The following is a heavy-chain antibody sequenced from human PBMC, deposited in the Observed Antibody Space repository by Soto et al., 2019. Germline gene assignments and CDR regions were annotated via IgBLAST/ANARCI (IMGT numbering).Heavy chain of an antibody. J-gene: IGHJ3*02. CDR3: TRTTYYYDSSGYWGDAFDI. D-gene: IGHD3-22*01. Sequence: GESLKISCTASGFTFGDYAMSWVRQAPGKGLEWVGFIRSKAYGGTTEYAASVKGRFTISRDDSKSIAYLQMNSLKTEDTAVYYCTRTTYYYDSSGYWGDAFDIWGQGTMVTVSS. CDR1: GFTFGDYA. V-gene: IGHV3-49*04. CDR2: IRSKAYGGTT.